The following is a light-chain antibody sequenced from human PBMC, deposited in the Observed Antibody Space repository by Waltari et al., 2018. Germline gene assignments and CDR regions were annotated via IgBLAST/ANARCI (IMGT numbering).Light chain of an antibody. V-gene: IGLV3-21*03. CDR2: EDQ. J-gene: IGLJ2*01. CDR3: QVWDRTGDHVI. Sequence: YVLTQPPSVSVTPGKTARIPCGGKNIERKTVHWYQQKPGQAPLLVGYEDQERPSGIPGRFSGSNSGNTASLHSSGVAAGDEADYYCQVWDRTGDHVIFGGGTKLTVL. CDR1: NIERKT.